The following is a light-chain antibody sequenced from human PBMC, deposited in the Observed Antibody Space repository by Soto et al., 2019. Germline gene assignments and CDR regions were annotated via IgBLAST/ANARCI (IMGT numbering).Light chain of an antibody. V-gene: IGKV3-20*01. Sequence: EIFLTQSPGSLSXXXVXXAXLXCRASQSVSRNYLAWYQQKPGQGPRLLIYGASSRATGIPDRFSGSGSGTDFTLTICGLEPEDFAVYHCLQYGISPWRFCQGTNVDIK. J-gene: IGKJ1*01. CDR3: LQYGISPWR. CDR1: QSVSRNY. CDR2: GAS.